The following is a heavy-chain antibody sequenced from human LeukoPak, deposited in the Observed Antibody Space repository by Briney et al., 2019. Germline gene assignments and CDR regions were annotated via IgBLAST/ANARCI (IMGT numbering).Heavy chain of an antibody. D-gene: IGHD6-19*01. J-gene: IGHJ2*01. Sequence: PRGSLRLSCAASGFTFNDYTMHWVRQVPGKALEWVSLINWDGITTYYADSVKGRFTISRDNSKSSLYLQMNSLTTEDTAFYYCARDAVPSDWSWYFDVWGRGTLVTVSS. CDR1: GFTFNDYT. V-gene: IGHV3-43*01. CDR3: ARDAVPSDWSWYFDV. CDR2: INWDGITT.